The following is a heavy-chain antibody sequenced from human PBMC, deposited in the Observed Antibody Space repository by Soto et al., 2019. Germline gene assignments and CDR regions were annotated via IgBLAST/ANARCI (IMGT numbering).Heavy chain of an antibody. CDR2: IYHSGST. CDR1: GYSISTGFN. V-gene: IGHV4-38-2*02. Sequence: LSLTCAVSGYSISTGFNWAWIRQPPGKGLEWVGSIYHSGSTYYNLSLKSRVTISSDASKNKISLKLSSVTAADTALYYCARDWGTGFSKLDSWGQGTRVTVSS. D-gene: IGHD6-19*01. CDR3: ARDWGTGFSKLDS. J-gene: IGHJ4*02.